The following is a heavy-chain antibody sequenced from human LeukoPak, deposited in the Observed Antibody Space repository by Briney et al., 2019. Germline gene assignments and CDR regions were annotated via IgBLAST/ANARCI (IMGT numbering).Heavy chain of an antibody. Sequence: GGSLRLSCAASGFTFSSYSMNWVRQAPGKGLEWVSSISSSSSYIYCADSVKGRFTISRDNAKNSLYLQMNSLRAEDTAVYYCARDPYYYDSRDVSRIDYWGQGTLVTVSS. D-gene: IGHD3-22*01. CDR2: ISSSSSYI. CDR1: GFTFSSYS. V-gene: IGHV3-21*01. J-gene: IGHJ4*02. CDR3: ARDPYYYDSRDVSRIDY.